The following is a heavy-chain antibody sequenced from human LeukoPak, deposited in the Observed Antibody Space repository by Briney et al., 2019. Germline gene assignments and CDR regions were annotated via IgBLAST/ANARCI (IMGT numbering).Heavy chain of an antibody. CDR3: ASNRHGGSGSLYYYYYMNV. V-gene: IGHV3-66*01. CDR2: IYSGGST. CDR1: GLTVSSNY. J-gene: IGHJ6*03. Sequence: PGGSLRLSCAASGLTVSSNYMSWVRQAPGKGLEGVSDIYSGGSTYYADSVKGRFTISRDNSKNTLYLQMNSLRAEDTAVYYCASNRHGGSGSLYYYYYMNVWGKGTTVSISS. D-gene: IGHD3-10*01.